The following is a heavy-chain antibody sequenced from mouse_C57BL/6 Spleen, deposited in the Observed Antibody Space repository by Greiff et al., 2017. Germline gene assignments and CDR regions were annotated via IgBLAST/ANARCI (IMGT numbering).Heavy chain of an antibody. CDR2: ISNLAYSI. D-gene: IGHD1-1*01. J-gene: IGHJ4*01. CDR1: GFTFSDYG. CDR3: ARRYGSNYAMDY. V-gene: IGHV5-15*01. Sequence: EVKLVGSGGGLVQPGGSLKLSCAASGFTFSDYGMAWVRQAPRKGPEWVAFISNLAYSIYYADTVTGRFTISRENAKNTLYLEMSSLRSEDTAMYYCARRYGSNYAMDYWGQGTSVTVSS.